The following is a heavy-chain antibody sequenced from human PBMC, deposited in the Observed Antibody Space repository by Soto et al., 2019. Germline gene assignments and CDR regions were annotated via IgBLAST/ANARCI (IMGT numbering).Heavy chain of an antibody. Sequence: SVKVSCKASGGTFSSYAISWVRQAPGQGLEWMGGITPIFGTANYAQKFQGRVTITADKSTSTAYMELSSLRSEDTAVYYCARDKAAAVLYGMDVWGQGTTVTVSS. CDR2: ITPIFGTA. CDR3: ARDKAAAVLYGMDV. CDR1: GGTFSSYA. J-gene: IGHJ6*02. V-gene: IGHV1-69*06. D-gene: IGHD6-13*01.